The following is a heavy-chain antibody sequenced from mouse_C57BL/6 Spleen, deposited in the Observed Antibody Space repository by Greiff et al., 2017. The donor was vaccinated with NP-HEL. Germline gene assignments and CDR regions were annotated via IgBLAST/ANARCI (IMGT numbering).Heavy chain of an antibody. CDR3: TGYYRNPYWYFDV. V-gene: IGHV6-3*01. CDR1: GFTFSNYW. Sequence: EVQLQESGGGLVQPGGSMKLSCVASGFTFSNYWMNWVRQSPEKGLEWVAQIRLKSDNYATYYAESVKGRFTISRDDSKSSVYLQMNHLRAEDTGIYYCTGYYRNPYWYFDVWGTGTTVTVSS. CDR2: IRLKSDNYAT. D-gene: IGHD2-1*01. J-gene: IGHJ1*03.